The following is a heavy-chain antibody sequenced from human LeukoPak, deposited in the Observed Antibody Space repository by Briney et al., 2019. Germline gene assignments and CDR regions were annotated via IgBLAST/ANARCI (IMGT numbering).Heavy chain of an antibody. V-gene: IGHV4-38-2*02. CDR2: IYHSGST. CDR3: AGPGIAVAGLFDY. CDR1: GYSISSGYY. J-gene: IGHJ4*02. Sequence: SSETLSLTCTISGYSISSGYYWGWIRQPPGKGLEWIGSIYHSGSTYYNPSLKSRVTISLDTSENQFSLKLSSVTAADTAVYYCAGPGIAVAGLFDYWGQGTLVTVSS. D-gene: IGHD6-19*01.